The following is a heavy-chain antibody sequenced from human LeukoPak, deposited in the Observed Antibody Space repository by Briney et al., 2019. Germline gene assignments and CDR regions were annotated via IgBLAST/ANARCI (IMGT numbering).Heavy chain of an antibody. CDR1: GRSVSRNRAA. V-gene: IGHV6-1*01. J-gene: IGHJ6*02. Sequence: SQTLSPTCAIYGRSVSRNRAAWNWITQSPSRCLEWLGRTDYRSKWYNDYAVSVKSRITINPDTSKNQFSLQLNSVTPEDTAVYYCAQETNYDSSGYYYGARYGMDVWGQGTTVTVSS. CDR3: AQETNYDSSGYYYGARYGMDV. D-gene: IGHD3-22*01. CDR2: TDYRSKWYN.